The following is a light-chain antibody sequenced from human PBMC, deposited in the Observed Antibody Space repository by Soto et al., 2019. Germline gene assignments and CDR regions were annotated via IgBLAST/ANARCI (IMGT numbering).Light chain of an antibody. J-gene: IGKJ4*01. Sequence: EIVMTQSPATLSVSPGERATLSCRATQSVSNSLAWYQQKPGQTPRLLIYDASNRATGIPVRFSGSGSGTDFTLTISSLQPEDFATYYCQQANSFPLTFGGGTKVDIK. CDR2: DAS. V-gene: IGKV3D-15*01. CDR3: QQANSFPLT. CDR1: QSVSNS.